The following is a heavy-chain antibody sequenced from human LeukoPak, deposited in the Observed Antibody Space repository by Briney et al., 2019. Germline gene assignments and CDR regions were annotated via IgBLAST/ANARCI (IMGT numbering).Heavy chain of an antibody. V-gene: IGHV3-33*08. CDR3: AREGKQLVQDY. CDR2: IWYDGSNK. D-gene: IGHD6-13*01. Sequence: GGSLRLSCAASGFTFSSYAMHWVRQAPGKGLEWVAVIWYDGSNKSYADSVKGRFTISRDNSKNTPFLQMNSLRVEDTAVYYCAREGKQLVQDYWGQGTLVTVSS. J-gene: IGHJ4*02. CDR1: GFTFSSYA.